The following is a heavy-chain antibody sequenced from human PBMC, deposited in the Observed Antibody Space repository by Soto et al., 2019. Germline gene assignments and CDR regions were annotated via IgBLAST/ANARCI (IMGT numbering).Heavy chain of an antibody. V-gene: IGHV3-21*01. CDR2: ISSSSSYI. D-gene: IGHD2-21*02. CDR3: ARDYDPELYGGNSALYYYYYGMDV. CDR1: GFTFSSYS. J-gene: IGHJ6*02. Sequence: GGSLRLSCAASGFTFSSYSMNWVRQAPGKGLEWASSISSSSSYIYYADSVKGRFTISRDNAKNSLYLQMNSLRAEDTAVDYCARDYDPELYGGNSALYYYYYGMDVWGQGTTVTVSS.